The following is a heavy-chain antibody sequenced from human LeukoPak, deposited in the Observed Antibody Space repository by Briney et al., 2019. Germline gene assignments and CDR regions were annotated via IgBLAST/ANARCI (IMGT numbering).Heavy chain of an antibody. Sequence: GGSLRLSCAASGFTFSSYWMSWVRQAPGKGLEWVANIKRDGSEKYCVDSVKGRFTISRDNAKNSLYLQMDSLRAEDTAVYYCALERGTRYSSSATPAFYFDYWGQGTLVTVCS. J-gene: IGHJ4*02. CDR2: IKRDGSEK. V-gene: IGHV3-7*01. D-gene: IGHD6-6*01. CDR1: GFTFSSYW. CDR3: ALERGTRYSSSATPAFYFDY.